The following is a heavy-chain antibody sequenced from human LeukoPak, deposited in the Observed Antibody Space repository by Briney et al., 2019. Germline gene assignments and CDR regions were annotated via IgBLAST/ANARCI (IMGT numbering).Heavy chain of an antibody. CDR1: GGSISQYY. V-gene: IGHV4-59*01. CDR3: ARVKDFAYSFFDL. CDR2: VYRSGNT. J-gene: IGHJ2*01. Sequence: PSETLSLTCTLSGGSISQYYWSWIRQPPGKGPEWIGYVYRSGNTNYNPSLKSRVTISVDTSKNHLSLNLTSVTAADTAVYYCARVKDFAYSFFDLWGRGTLVTVSS.